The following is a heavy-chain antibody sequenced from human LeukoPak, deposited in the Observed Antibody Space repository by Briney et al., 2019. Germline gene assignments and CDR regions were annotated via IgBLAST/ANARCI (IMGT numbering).Heavy chain of an antibody. Sequence: ASVKVSCKTSGYSFTSQDMHWVRQAPGQSLEWMGWINAGNGNTKYSQEFQGRVTITRDTSASTAYMELSSLRSEDMAVYYCARGGSSSWTFDYWGQGTLVTVSS. D-gene: IGHD6-13*01. V-gene: IGHV1-3*03. CDR2: INAGNGNT. J-gene: IGHJ4*02. CDR1: GYSFTSQD. CDR3: ARGGSSSWTFDY.